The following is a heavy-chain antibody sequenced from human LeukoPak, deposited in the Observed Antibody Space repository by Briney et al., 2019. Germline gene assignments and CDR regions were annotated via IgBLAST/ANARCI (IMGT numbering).Heavy chain of an antibody. D-gene: IGHD3-9*01. J-gene: IGHJ6*02. V-gene: IGHV1-2*04. CDR3: ARAGHYQGDYYYYSMDV. CDR2: INPNSGGT. Sequence: ASVKVSCKASGYTFTGYYMHWVRQAPGQGLEWMGWINPNSGGTNYAQKFQGWVTMTRDTSISTAYMELSRLRSDDTAVYYCARAGHYQGDYYYYSMDVWGQGTTVTVSS. CDR1: GYTFTGYY.